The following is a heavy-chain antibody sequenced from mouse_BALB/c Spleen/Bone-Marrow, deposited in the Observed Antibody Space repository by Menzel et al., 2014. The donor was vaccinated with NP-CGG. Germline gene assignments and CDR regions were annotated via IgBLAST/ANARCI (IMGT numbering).Heavy chain of an antibody. CDR2: ISSGGSDT. CDR3: ARRSDLRASMDY. D-gene: IGHD3-1*01. CDR1: GFTFSSYA. V-gene: IGHV5-9-3*01. J-gene: IGHJ4*01. Sequence: EVQLQQSGGGLVKPGGSLKLSCTTSGFTFSSYAMPWVRQTPEKRLEWVAVISSGGSDTYYPDSVKGRFTVSRDNAKNTLYLQMSSLRSEDTALYYCARRSDLRASMDYWGQGTSVTVSS.